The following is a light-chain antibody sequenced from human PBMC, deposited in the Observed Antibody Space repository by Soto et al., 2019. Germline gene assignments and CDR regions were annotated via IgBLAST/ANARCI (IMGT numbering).Light chain of an antibody. J-gene: IGLJ1*01. CDR2: EVS. CDR3: SSYTSSSLVV. Sequence: SVLTHPASVSGSPGQSITISCTGTISDVGGYNYVSWYQQHPGKAPKLMTYEVSNRPSGVSNRFSGSKSGNTASLTISGLQAEDEADYYCSSYTSSSLVVFGTGTKVTVL. CDR1: ISDVGGYNY. V-gene: IGLV2-14*01.